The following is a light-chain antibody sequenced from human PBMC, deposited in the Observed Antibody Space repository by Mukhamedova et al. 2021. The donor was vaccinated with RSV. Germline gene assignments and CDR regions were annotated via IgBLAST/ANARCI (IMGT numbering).Light chain of an antibody. CDR2: ASY. CDR3: LQHHSYPWT. Sequence: WYQRRVHGGAPKRLLHASYNLESGAPSRFSGSVSGTEFTLTISSLQPEDFSTYYCLQHHSYPWTFGQGTKVEIK. J-gene: IGKJ1*01. V-gene: IGKV1-17*01.